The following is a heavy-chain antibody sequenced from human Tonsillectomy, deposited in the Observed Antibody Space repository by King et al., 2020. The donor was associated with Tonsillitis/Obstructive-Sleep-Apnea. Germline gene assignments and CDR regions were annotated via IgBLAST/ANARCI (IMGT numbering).Heavy chain of an antibody. CDR2: IRWNSGSI. V-gene: IGHV3-9*01. Sequence: VQLVESGGGLVQPGRSLRLSCAASGFTFDDYAMHWVRQAPGKGLEWVSGIRWNSGSIGYADSVKGRFTISRDNAKNSLYLQMNSLRAEDTALYYCAIDSYYDFSGGYNGFYTCGPGALVSLSS. CDR3: AIDSYYDFSGGYNGFYT. D-gene: IGHD3-3*01. CDR1: GFTFDDYA. J-gene: IGHJ5*02.